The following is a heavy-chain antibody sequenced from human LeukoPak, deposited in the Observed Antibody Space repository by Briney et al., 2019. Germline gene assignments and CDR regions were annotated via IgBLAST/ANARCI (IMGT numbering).Heavy chain of an antibody. Sequence: PGGSLRLSCAASGFAFSSYTMNWVRQPPGKGLEWIGFIYDNGSTKYSPSLKSRVTMSVDTSKQQFSLKLSSVTAADTAVYYCAREMEGDYGSGTFFDHWGQGNMVTVSS. CDR3: AREMEGDYGSGTFFDH. D-gene: IGHD3-10*01. V-gene: IGHV4-59*01. J-gene: IGHJ4*02. CDR2: IYDNGST. CDR1: GFAFSSYT.